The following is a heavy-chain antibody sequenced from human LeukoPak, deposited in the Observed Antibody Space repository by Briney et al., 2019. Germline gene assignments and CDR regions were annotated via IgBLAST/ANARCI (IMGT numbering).Heavy chain of an antibody. CDR3: ASEYYDILTGYRTDAFDI. D-gene: IGHD3-9*01. V-gene: IGHV3-11*05. Sequence: PGGSLRLSCAASGFTFSDYYMSWIRQAPGKGLEWVSYISSSTRHKNYIDAVKGRFTISRDNAKNSLYRQMNSLRAEDTAVYYCASEYYDILTGYRTDAFDIWGQGTMVTVSS. CDR2: ISSSTRHK. J-gene: IGHJ3*02. CDR1: GFTFSDYY.